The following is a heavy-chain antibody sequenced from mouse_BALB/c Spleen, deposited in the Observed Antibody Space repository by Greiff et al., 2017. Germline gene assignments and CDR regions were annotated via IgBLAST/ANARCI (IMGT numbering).Heavy chain of an antibody. J-gene: IGHJ2*01. D-gene: IGHD1-2*01. CDR2: ISSGGSYT. CDR3: ARETTATLDY. V-gene: IGHV5-9-3*01. CDR1: GFTFSSYA. Sequence: EVKLVESGGGLVKPGGSLKLSCAASGFTFSSYAMSWVRQTPEKRLEWVATISSGGSYTYYPDSVKGRFTISRDNAKNTLYLQMSSLRSEDTAMYYCARETTATLDYWGQGSTLTVSS.